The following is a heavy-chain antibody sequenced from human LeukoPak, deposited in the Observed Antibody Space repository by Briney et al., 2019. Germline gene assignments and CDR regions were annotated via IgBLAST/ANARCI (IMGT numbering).Heavy chain of an antibody. Sequence: PGGSLRLSCAASGFTVSSNDMSWVRQAPGKGLEWVSIIYSGGNTYYADSVKGRFTISRDNSKNTLYLHMNSLRAEDTAVFYCARGTPPDYWGQGTLVTVSS. V-gene: IGHV3-66*01. CDR1: GFTVSSND. CDR2: IYSGGNT. J-gene: IGHJ4*02. CDR3: ARGTPPDY. D-gene: IGHD1-1*01.